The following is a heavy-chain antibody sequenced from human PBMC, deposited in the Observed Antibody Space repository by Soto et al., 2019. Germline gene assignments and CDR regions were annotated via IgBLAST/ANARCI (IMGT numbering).Heavy chain of an antibody. CDR3: ARVFMVRGFVITNNWFGP. J-gene: IGHJ5*02. CDR1: GYTVTSYG. Sequence: ASVKVSCKASGYTVTSYGISWVRQAPGQGLEGMGWSSAYNGNTNYSQKLQGRVTMATDTSTSTAYMEVRSLRSEDTAVYYCARVFMVRGFVITNNWFGPWGEGTLVTVSS. CDR2: SSAYNGNT. V-gene: IGHV1-18*04. D-gene: IGHD3-10*01.